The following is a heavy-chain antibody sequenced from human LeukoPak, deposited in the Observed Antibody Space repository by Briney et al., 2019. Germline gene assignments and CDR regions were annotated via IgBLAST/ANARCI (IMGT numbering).Heavy chain of an antibody. Sequence: GASVKVSCKASGGTFSSYAISWVRQAPGQGLEWMGIINPSGGSTSYAQKFQGRVTMTRDTSTSTVYMELSSLRSEDTAVFYCARVGPAAIAAYYYMDVWGKGTTVTVSS. CDR1: GGTFSSYA. CDR3: ARVGPAAIAAYYYMDV. V-gene: IGHV1-46*01. D-gene: IGHD2-2*02. J-gene: IGHJ6*03. CDR2: INPSGGST.